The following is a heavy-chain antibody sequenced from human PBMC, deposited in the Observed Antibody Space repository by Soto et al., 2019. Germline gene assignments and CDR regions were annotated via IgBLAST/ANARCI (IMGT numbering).Heavy chain of an antibody. CDR2: INPSGASA. J-gene: IGHJ3*02. CDR1: GNTFNTYY. Sequence: QVQLVQSGAEVKKPGASVKLSCKASGNTFNTYYIHWLRQAPGQGLQWIGVINPSGASASSARKFQGRVTVTRDTSTSTVYMERSSLRSEDTALYYCATDYSAYQRQHIFDIWGQGTLVTVSS. CDR3: ATDYSAYQRQHIFDI. V-gene: IGHV1-46*03. D-gene: IGHD5-12*01.